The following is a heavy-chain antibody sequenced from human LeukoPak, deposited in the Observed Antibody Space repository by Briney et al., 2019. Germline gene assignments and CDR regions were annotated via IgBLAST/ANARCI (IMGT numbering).Heavy chain of an antibody. CDR2: INPSGGST. CDR1: GYTFTSYY. Sequence: ASVRVSCKASGYTFTSYYMHWVRQAPGQGLEWMGIINPSGGSTSYAQKFQGRVTLTRDMSTSTDYMELRSLESEDTAVYYCARDNSVGDIAWWFDPWGQGTLVTVSS. J-gene: IGHJ5*02. CDR3: ARDNSVGDIAWWFDP. V-gene: IGHV1-46*01. D-gene: IGHD3-10*01.